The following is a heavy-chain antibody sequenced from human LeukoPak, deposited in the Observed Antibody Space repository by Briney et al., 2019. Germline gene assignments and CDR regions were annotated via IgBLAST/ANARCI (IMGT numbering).Heavy chain of an antibody. J-gene: IGHJ4*02. D-gene: IGHD3-22*01. V-gene: IGHV4-31*03. CDR2: IYYSGST. Sequence: SETLSLTCTVSGGSISSGGYYWSWIRQPPGKGLEWIGSIYYSGSTYYNPSLKSRVTISVDTSKNQFSLKLSSVTAADTAVYYCARSDSSGYYSDYWGQGTLVTVSS. CDR3: ARSDSSGYYSDY. CDR1: GGSISSGGYY.